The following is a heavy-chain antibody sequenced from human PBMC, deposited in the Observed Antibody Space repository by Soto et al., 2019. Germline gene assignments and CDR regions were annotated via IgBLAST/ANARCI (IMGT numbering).Heavy chain of an antibody. CDR1: GGTFSSYA. D-gene: IGHD3-9*01. CDR3: ARCALVRYQICPNGMDV. J-gene: IGHJ6*02. CDR2: IIPIFGTA. V-gene: IGHV1-69*06. Sequence: QVQLVQSGAEVKKPGSSVKVSCKASGGTFSSYAISWVRQAPGHGLEWMGGIIPIFGTANYAQKFQGRVTITADKSTSTAYMELSSLRSDDTAVYYCARCALVRYQICPNGMDVWVHGTTVTVS.